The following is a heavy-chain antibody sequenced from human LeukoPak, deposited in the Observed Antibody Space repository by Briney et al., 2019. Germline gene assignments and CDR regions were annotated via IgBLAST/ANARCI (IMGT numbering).Heavy chain of an antibody. CDR1: GGSISSSSYY. CDR2: IYYSGST. D-gene: IGHD3-22*01. J-gene: IGHJ4*02. Sequence: SETLSLTCTVSGGSISSSSYYWGWIRQPPGKGLEWIGSIYYSGSTYHNPSLKSRVTISVDTSKNQFSLKLSSVTAADTAVYYCASLYDSSGYYSLVPYYFDYWGQGTLVTVSS. CDR3: ASLYDSSGYYSLVPYYFDY. V-gene: IGHV4-39*01.